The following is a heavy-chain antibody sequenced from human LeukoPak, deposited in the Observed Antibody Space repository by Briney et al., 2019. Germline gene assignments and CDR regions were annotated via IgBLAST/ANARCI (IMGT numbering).Heavy chain of an antibody. V-gene: IGHV3-74*01. J-gene: IGHJ1*01. Sequence: GGSLRLSCAASGFTFSSYWMHWVRQAPGKGLVGVSRIKSDGSTNYADSVKGRFTISRDNAKNTVSLQMNSLRAEDTGVYYCARAPSEIGGYYPEYFRHWGQGTLVTVSS. CDR2: IKSDGST. CDR1: GFTFSSYW. D-gene: IGHD3-22*01. CDR3: ARAPSEIGGYYPEYFRH.